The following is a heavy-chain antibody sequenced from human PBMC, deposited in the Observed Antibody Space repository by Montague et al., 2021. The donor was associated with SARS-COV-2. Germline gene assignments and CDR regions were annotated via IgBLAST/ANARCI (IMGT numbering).Heavy chain of an antibody. Sequence: TLSLTCTVSGGSISSGSYYWSWIRQPAGKGLEWIGRIYNSGSTNYNPSLKSRVTISVDASKNQFSLKLSSVTAADTAVYYCARESLHLTGVYNDYFDYWGQGILVTVSS. D-gene: IGHD3-9*01. CDR2: IYNSGST. V-gene: IGHV4-61*02. J-gene: IGHJ4*02. CDR3: ARESLHLTGVYNDYFDY. CDR1: GGSISSGSYY.